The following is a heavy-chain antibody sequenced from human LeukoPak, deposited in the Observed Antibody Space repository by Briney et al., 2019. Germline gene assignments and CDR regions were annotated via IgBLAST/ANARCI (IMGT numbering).Heavy chain of an antibody. D-gene: IGHD5-18*01. CDR1: GGSFSGYY. CDR3: ARGLMDTAMVLHSFDY. CDR2: INHSGST. V-gene: IGHV4-34*01. J-gene: IGHJ4*02. Sequence: SETLSLTCAVYGGSFSGYYWSWIRQPPGKGLECIGEINHSGSTNYNPSLKSRVIISVDTSKNQFSLKVSSVTAADTAVYYCARGLMDTAMVLHSFDYWGQGTLVTVSS.